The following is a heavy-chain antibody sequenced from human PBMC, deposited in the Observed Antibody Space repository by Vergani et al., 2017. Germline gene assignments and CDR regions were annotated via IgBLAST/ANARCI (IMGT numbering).Heavy chain of an antibody. J-gene: IGHJ4*02. CDR3: AGHEAWERPRDYYNSSGG. V-gene: IGHV4-34*01. D-gene: IGHD3-22*01. Sequence: QVQLQQWGAGLLKPSETLSLTCAVYGGSFSGYYWGWIRQPPGKGLEWIGSIHYSGSTYYNPSLKSRVTISVDTSKNQFSLKLSSVTAADTAVYYCAGHEAWERPRDYYNSSGGWGQGTLVTVSS. CDR2: IHYSGST. CDR1: GGSFSGYY.